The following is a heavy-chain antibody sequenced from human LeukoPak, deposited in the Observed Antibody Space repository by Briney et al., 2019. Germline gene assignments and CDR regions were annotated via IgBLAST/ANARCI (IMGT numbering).Heavy chain of an antibody. J-gene: IGHJ4*02. CDR2: LKSNGDGGTT. Sequence: GGSLRLSCSASGVTVSDTWMSWVRQAPGKGLEWIGRLKSNGDGGTTDYGAPVKGRFTISRDASKNTVYLQLNSLKTEDTGVYYCATESELYYGELSFDYWGQGTLVTVSS. V-gene: IGHV3-15*01. CDR3: ATESELYYGELSFDY. CDR1: GVTVSDTW. D-gene: IGHD3-16*02.